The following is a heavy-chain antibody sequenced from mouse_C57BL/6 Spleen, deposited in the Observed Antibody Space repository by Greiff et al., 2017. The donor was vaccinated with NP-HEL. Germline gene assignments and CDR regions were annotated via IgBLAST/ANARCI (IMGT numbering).Heavy chain of an antibody. V-gene: IGHV1-82*01. J-gene: IGHJ2*01. D-gene: IGHD2-4*01. CDR1: GYAFSSSW. CDR3: ARGDDDGREFDY. CDR2: IYHGDGDT. Sequence: QVQLQQSGPELVKPGASVKISCKASGYAFSSSWMNWVKQRPGQGLEWIGRIYHGDGDTNSKGKFKGKATLTADKSSSTAYMQLSSLTSEDSAVYLCARGDDDGREFDYWDQGTTLTGAS.